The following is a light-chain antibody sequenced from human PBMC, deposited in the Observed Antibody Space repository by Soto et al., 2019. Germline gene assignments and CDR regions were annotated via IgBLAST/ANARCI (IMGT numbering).Light chain of an antibody. CDR2: DAS. CDR3: QQRSNWPPRIT. V-gene: IGKV3-11*01. CDR1: QSVSSY. J-gene: IGKJ5*01. Sequence: EIVLTQSPATLSLSPGERATLSCRASQSVSSYLAWYQQKPGQAPRLLIYDASHRATGIPARFSGSGSGTDFTLTISSLEPEDFAVYCCQQRSNWPPRITFGQGTRLEIK.